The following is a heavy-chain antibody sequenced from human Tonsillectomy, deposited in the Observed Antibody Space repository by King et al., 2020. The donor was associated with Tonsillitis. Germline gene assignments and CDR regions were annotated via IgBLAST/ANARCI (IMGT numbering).Heavy chain of an antibody. D-gene: IGHD6-13*01. Sequence: VQLVESGGGVVQPGRSLRLTCVDSGFSFSTYPMHWVRQAPGKGLEWVAVVSDDGRKKDYADSVNGRFTISRDNPKNTRYLQMNSLRAEDPAVCFCGXDIHXYSASXSYAFYXXGQXTXVTVSX. CDR3: GXDIHXYSASXSYAFYX. CDR1: GFSFSTYP. CDR2: VSDDGRKK. V-gene: IGHV3-30*04. J-gene: IGHJ3*02.